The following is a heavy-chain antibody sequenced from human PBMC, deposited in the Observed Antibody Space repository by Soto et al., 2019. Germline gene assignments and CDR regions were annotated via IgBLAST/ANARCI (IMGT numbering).Heavy chain of an antibody. CDR2: IYSGGST. CDR1: GFTVSSNY. Sequence: GGSLRLSCAASGFTVSSNYMSWVRQAPGKGLEWVSVIYSGGSTYYADSVKGRFTISRDNSKNTLYLQMNSLRAEDTAVYYCARAGRSEDFWSGYPYYYYGMDVWGQGTTVTVSS. V-gene: IGHV3-66*01. J-gene: IGHJ6*02. D-gene: IGHD3-3*01. CDR3: ARAGRSEDFWSGYPYYYYGMDV.